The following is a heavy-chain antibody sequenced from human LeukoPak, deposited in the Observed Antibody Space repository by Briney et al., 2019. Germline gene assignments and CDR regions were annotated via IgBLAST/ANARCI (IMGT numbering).Heavy chain of an antibody. CDR2: IYYSGST. Sequence: SETLSLTCTVSGGSISSSSYYWGWIRQPPGKGLEWIGSIYYSGSTYYNPSLKRRVTISVDTSKNQFSLKLSSVTAADTAVYYCARTYYYDSSGYYLHPLSWHYFDYWGQGTLVTVSS. D-gene: IGHD3-22*01. CDR3: ARTYYYDSSGYYLHPLSWHYFDY. J-gene: IGHJ4*02. V-gene: IGHV4-39*01. CDR1: GGSISSSSYY.